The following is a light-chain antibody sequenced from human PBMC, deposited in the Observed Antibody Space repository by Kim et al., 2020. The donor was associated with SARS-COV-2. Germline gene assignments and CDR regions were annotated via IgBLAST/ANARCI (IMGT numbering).Light chain of an antibody. CDR2: DAS. CDR1: QSVSSY. Sequence: PGARATLSCRASQSVSSYLAWYQQKPGQAPRLLIYDASNRATGIPARFSGSGSGTDFTLTISSLEPEDFAVYYCQQRSNWPPVLTFGGGTKVDIK. V-gene: IGKV3-11*01. J-gene: IGKJ4*01. CDR3: QQRSNWPPVLT.